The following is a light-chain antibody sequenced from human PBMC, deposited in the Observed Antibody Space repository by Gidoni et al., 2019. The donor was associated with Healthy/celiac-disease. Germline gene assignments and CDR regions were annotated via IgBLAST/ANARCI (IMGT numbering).Light chain of an antibody. CDR3: QRSYSTWT. CDR2: AAS. J-gene: IGKJ1*01. Sequence: DIQMNQSPSSLSASVGDRVTITCRASQSISSYLNWYQHKPGKAPKLLIYAASSLQSGVPSRFSGSGSGTDFTLTIRSLQPDDFATYYCQRSYSTWTFGQGTKVEIK. V-gene: IGKV1-39*01. CDR1: QSISSY.